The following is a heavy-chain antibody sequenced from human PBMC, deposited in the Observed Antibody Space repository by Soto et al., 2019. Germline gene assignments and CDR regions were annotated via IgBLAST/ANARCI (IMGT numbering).Heavy chain of an antibody. CDR3: ARDGRAAAGTDYYYGMDV. CDR1: GGSISSGDYY. CDR2: IYYSGST. J-gene: IGHJ6*02. Sequence: SETLSLTCTVSGGSISSGDYYWSWIRQPPGKGLEWIGYIYYSGSTYYNPSLKSRVTISVDTSKNQFSLKLSSVTAADTAVYYCARDGRAAAGTDYYYGMDVWGQGTTVTVSS. D-gene: IGHD6-13*01. V-gene: IGHV4-30-4*02.